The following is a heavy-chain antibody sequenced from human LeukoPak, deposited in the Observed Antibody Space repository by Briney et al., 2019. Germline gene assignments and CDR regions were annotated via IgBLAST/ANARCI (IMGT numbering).Heavy chain of an antibody. D-gene: IGHD6-19*01. J-gene: IGHJ4*02. CDR3: ATYGWLVQGFYFDY. CDR1: GYTFTGYH. V-gene: IGHV1-2*02. Sequence: ASVKVSCKASGYTFTGYHIHWVRQAPGQGLEGMGWINPNSGDTNYAQKFQGRVTMTRDTSISTAYMELNTLRSDDTAVYYCATYGWLVQGFYFDYWGQGTLVTVSS. CDR2: INPNSGDT.